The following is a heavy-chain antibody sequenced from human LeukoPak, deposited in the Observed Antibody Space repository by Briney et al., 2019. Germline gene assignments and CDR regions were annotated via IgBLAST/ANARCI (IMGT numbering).Heavy chain of an antibody. D-gene: IGHD3-10*01. V-gene: IGHV2-5*01. CDR3: AHLYYYGSGTHSYNWFDP. Sequence: SGPTLVNPPQTLTLTCTFSGFSLSTSGVGVGWIRQPPGKALEWLALLYWNDDKRYSPSLKSRLTITKDTSKNQVVLTMTNMDPVDTATYYCAHLYYYGSGTHSYNWFDPWGQGTLVTVSS. CDR1: GFSLSTSGVG. J-gene: IGHJ5*02. CDR2: LYWNDDK.